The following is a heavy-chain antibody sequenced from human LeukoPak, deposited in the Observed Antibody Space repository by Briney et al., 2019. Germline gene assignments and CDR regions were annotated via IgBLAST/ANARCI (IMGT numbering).Heavy chain of an antibody. J-gene: IGHJ4*02. CDR3: ARGAGFDY. CDR2: INHSGST. CDR1: GGCFSGYY. Sequence: SETLSLTCAVYGGCFSGYYWSWIRQPPGKGLEWIGEINHSGSTNYNPSLKSRVTISVDTSKNQFSLKLSSVTAADTAVYYCARGAGFDYWGQGTLVTVSS. V-gene: IGHV4-34*01.